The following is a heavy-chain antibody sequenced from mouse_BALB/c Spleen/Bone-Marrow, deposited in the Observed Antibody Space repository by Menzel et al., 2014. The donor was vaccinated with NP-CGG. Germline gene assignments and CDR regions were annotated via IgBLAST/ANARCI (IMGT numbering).Heavy chain of an antibody. CDR1: GYTFTSYY. Sequence: QVQLQQSGTELVKPGASVKLSCKASGYTFTSYYMFWVKQRPGQGLEWIGEINPSNGGTVFNEKFKSKVTLTVDKSSSTAYIQLSGLTSEDSAVYYCIRSAGTGFAYWGQGTGHCL. CDR2: INPSNGGT. J-gene: IGHJ3*01. V-gene: IGHV1-53*01. D-gene: IGHD3-3*01. CDR3: IRSAGTGFAY.